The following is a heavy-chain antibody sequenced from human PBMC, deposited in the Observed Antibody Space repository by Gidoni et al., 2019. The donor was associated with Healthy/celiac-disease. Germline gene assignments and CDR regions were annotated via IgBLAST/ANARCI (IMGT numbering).Heavy chain of an antibody. J-gene: IGHJ4*02. CDR1: GGSFSGYY. D-gene: IGHD6-6*01. V-gene: IGHV4-34*01. CDR2: INHSGST. CDR3: ARGLLIAARPIDY. Sequence: QVQLQQWGAGLLKPSEPLSLTCAVYGGSFSGYYWSWIRQPPGKGLEWIGEINHSGSTNYNPSLKSRVTISVDTSKNQFSLKLSSVTAADTAVYYCARGLLIAARPIDYWGQGTLVTVSS.